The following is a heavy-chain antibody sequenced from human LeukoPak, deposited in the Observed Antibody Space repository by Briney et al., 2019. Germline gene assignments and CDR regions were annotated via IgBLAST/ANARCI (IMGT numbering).Heavy chain of an antibody. J-gene: IGHJ3*02. CDR2: ISWNSGSI. CDR3: AKVMVLKMVYAFDI. Sequence: PRRSLRLSCAASGFTFDDYAMHWVRQAPGKGLEWVSGISWNSGSIGYADSVKGRFTISRDNAKNSLYLQMNSLRAEDMALYYCAKVMVLKMVYAFDIWGQGTMVTVSS. D-gene: IGHD2-8*01. V-gene: IGHV3-9*03. CDR1: GFTFDDYA.